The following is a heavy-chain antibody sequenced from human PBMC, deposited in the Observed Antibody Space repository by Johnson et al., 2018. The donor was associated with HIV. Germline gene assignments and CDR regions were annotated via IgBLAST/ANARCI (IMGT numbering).Heavy chain of an antibody. CDR2: ISGSGST. D-gene: IGHD2-21*01. CDR3: ARSIVVEGDDAFDI. V-gene: IGHV3-23*04. CDR1: GFTFSSYA. Sequence: VQLVESGGGVVQPGRSLRLSCAASGFTFSSYAMSWVRQAPGKGLEWISYISGSGSTYYADSVKGRFTISRDNSKNTLYFHMNSLRAEDTAVYYCARSIVVEGDDAFDIWGQGTMVTVSS. J-gene: IGHJ3*02.